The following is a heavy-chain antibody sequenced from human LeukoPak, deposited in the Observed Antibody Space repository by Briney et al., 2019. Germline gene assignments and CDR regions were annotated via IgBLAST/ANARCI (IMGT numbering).Heavy chain of an antibody. Sequence: GASVMVSCRASGYSITSYDINWVRQAAGQGLEWGGWMNSNSGNTGYARKFQGRVTLTRDTSINPAYRGVNSLTSEDTAVYYCARGGALVRGVAILYGMDVWGQGTTATVSS. V-gene: IGHV1-8*01. J-gene: IGHJ6*02. CDR1: GYSITSYD. D-gene: IGHD3-10*01. CDR2: MNSNSGNT. CDR3: ARGGALVRGVAILYGMDV.